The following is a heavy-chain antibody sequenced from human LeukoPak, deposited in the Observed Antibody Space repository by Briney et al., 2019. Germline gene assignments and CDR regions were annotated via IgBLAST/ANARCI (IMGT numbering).Heavy chain of an antibody. CDR3: ARGKAVAGRYYYYYYMDV. V-gene: IGHV3-7*03. D-gene: IGHD6-19*01. CDR1: GFTFSSYW. J-gene: IGHJ6*03. CDR2: IKQDGSEK. Sequence: GGSLRLSCAASGFTFSSYWMSWVRQAPGKGLEWVANIKQDGSEKYYVDSVKGRFTISRDNAKNSLYLQMNSLRAEDTAVYYCARGKAVAGRYYYYYYMDVWDKGTTVTVSS.